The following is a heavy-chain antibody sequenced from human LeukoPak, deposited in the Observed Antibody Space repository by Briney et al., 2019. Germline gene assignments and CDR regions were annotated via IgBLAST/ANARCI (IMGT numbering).Heavy chain of an antibody. CDR2: IKPSGGSA. Sequence: GASVKVSCKASGYTFTDYYIHWVRQAPGQSLEWMGMIKPSGGSASDAQRFQGRVTMTRDTSTSTVYMELSSLRSDDTAVYYCARYLKRGYSSGRYSWGTGSSNDYWGQGTLVTVSS. CDR3: ARYLKRGYSSGRYSWGTGSSNDY. V-gene: IGHV1-46*01. CDR1: GYTFTDYY. J-gene: IGHJ4*02. D-gene: IGHD6-19*01.